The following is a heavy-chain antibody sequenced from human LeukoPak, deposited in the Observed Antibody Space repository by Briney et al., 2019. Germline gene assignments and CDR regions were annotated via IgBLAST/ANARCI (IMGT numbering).Heavy chain of an antibody. CDR2: TNTKNGDT. CDR3: ARDATRGMIVDIAAKYYLDV. V-gene: IGHV1-18*01. D-gene: IGHD3-22*01. Sequence: GASVKVSCKTSGYTFNTYGISWVRQAPGQGLEWMGWTNTKNGDTTYAQRLQGRLIMTTDTSTSTAYMELRSLRSDDTAVYYCARDATRGMIVDIAAKYYLDVWGKGTPVTVSS. CDR1: GYTFNTYG. J-gene: IGHJ6*04.